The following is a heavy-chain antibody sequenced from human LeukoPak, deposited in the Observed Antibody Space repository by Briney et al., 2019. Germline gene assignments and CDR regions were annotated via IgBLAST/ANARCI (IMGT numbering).Heavy chain of an antibody. CDR1: GYTFTGYY. CDR3: ARWRGLPSAFDI. J-gene: IGHJ3*02. D-gene: IGHD3-3*01. CDR2: INPNSGGT. V-gene: IGHV1-2*06. Sequence: VASVNVSCKASGYTFTGYYMHWVRQAPGQGLEWMGRINPNSGGTNYAQKFQGRVTMTRDTSISTAYMELSRLRSDDTAVYYCARWRGLPSAFDIWGQGTMVTVSS.